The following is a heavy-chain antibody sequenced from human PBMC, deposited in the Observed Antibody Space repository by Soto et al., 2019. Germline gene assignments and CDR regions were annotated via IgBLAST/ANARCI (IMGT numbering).Heavy chain of an antibody. CDR1: GGSISSGDYY. J-gene: IGHJ4*02. V-gene: IGHV4-30-4*01. D-gene: IGHD3-22*01. CDR3: ASVLGNDSSGYYLYYDY. CDR2: IYYSGST. Sequence: SETLSLTCTVSGGSISSGDYYWSWIRQPPGKGLEWIGYIYYSGSTYYNPSLKSRVTISVDTSKNQFSLKLSSVTAADTAVYYCASVLGNDSSGYYLYYDYWGQGTLVTVSS.